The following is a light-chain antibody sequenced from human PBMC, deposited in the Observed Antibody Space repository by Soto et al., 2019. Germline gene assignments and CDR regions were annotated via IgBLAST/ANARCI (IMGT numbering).Light chain of an antibody. CDR3: QPYDTDSP. CDR1: QAIISR. Sequence: DIQMTQSPSTLSASVGDSVTITCRASQAIISRLAWYQQKPGKAPKLLIYKTSTLEGGVPSRFSGSGSGTEFTLAISSLQSDDLAIYYCQPYDTDSPFGGGTKVEIK. J-gene: IGKJ4*02. CDR2: KTS. V-gene: IGKV1-5*03.